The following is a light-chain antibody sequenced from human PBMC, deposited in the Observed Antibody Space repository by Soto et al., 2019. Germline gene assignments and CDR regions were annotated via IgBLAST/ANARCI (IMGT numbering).Light chain of an antibody. Sequence: EIVMTQSPVTLSVSPGERATLSCRASQNISRSLAWYQQKPGQGPSILIYGTSTRAGGAPARFSGGGSWTEFTLTITSLQSEDFAVYYCHQYNGWPRTFGQGTKV. CDR1: QNISRS. J-gene: IGKJ1*01. CDR2: GTS. CDR3: HQYNGWPRT. V-gene: IGKV3-15*01.